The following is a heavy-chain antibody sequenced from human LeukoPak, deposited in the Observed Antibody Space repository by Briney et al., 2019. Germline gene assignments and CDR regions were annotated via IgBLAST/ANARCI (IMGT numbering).Heavy chain of an antibody. CDR1: GGSISSYY. CDR3: ATLNYYDSSGYFDY. V-gene: IGHV4-59*01. Sequence: SETLSLTCTVSGGSISSYYWSWIRQPPGKGLEWIGYIYYSGSTNYNPSLKSRVTISVDTSKNQFSLKLSSVAAADTAVYYCATLNYYDSSGYFDYWGQATLVTVSS. CDR2: IYYSGST. D-gene: IGHD3-22*01. J-gene: IGHJ4*02.